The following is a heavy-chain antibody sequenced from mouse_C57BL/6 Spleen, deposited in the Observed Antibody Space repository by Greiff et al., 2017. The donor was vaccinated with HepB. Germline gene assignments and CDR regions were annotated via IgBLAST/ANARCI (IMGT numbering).Heavy chain of an antibody. D-gene: IGHD4-1*01. CDR2: IYPGDGDT. J-gene: IGHJ1*03. CDR3: AKGRTGTYWYFDV. Sequence: VQLQQSGAELVKPGASVKISCKASGYAFSSYWMNWVKQRPGKGLEWIGQIYPGDGDTNYNGKFKGKATLTADKSSSTAYMQLCSLTSEDSAVYFCAKGRTGTYWYFDVWGTGTTVTVSS. V-gene: IGHV1-80*01. CDR1: GYAFSSYW.